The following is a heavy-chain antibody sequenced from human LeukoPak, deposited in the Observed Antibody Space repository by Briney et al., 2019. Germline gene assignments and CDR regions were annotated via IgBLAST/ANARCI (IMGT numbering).Heavy chain of an antibody. D-gene: IGHD1-26*01. CDR2: IIPILGIA. Sequence: ASVKVSCKASGGTFSSYAISWVRQAPGQGLEWMGRIIPILGIANYAQKFQGRVTITADKSTSTAYMELSSLRSEDTAVYYCARDPRFFYTGELQVVYYGMDVWGQGTTVTVSS. CDR3: ARDPRFFYTGELQVVYYGMDV. V-gene: IGHV1-69*04. CDR1: GGTFSSYA. J-gene: IGHJ6*02.